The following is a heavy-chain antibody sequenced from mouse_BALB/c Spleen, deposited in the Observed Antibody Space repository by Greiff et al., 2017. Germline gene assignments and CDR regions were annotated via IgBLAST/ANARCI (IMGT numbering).Heavy chain of an antibody. CDR3: AIYYDYDDGYFDV. V-gene: IGHV1S29*02. CDR2: ICPYNGCT. CDR1: GFTFTDYN. J-gene: IGHJ1*01. D-gene: IGHD2-4*01. Sequence: EVKLLESGPELVKPGASVKISCTASGFTFTDYNMHWVKQSHVKRLEWIGYICPYNGCTGYTQKFKSKATLTVDNSSSTDYMELRSLTSEDSAVYYCAIYYDYDDGYFDVWGEGTLVTVSA.